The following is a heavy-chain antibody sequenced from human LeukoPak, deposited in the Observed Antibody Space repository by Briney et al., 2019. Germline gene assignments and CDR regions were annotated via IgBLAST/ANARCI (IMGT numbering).Heavy chain of an antibody. CDR1: GITFSNYA. J-gene: IGHJ4*02. D-gene: IGHD2-15*01. V-gene: IGHV3-23*01. CDR2: ISGSAHKI. CDR3: ANPLAYCSGGSCSDY. Sequence: PGGSLRLSCVASGITFSNYAVSWVRQAPDKGLDWVSVISGSAHKIYYADSVKGRFTISRDNSKSTLYLQMNSLRAEDTAVYYCANPLAYCSGGSCSDYWGQGTLVTVSS.